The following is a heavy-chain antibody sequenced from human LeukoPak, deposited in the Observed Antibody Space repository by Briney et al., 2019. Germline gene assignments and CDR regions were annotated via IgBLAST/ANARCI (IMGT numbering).Heavy chain of an antibody. CDR2: IYYSGST. CDR1: GGSISSGGYY. CDR3: ARLHAKQWELPIGDFDY. J-gene: IGHJ4*02. D-gene: IGHD1-26*01. Sequence: SETLSLTCTVSGGSISSGGYYWGWIRQPPGKGLEWIGSIYYSGSTYYNPSLKSRVTISVDTSKNQFSLKLSSVTAADTAVYYCARLHAKQWELPIGDFDYWGQGTLVTVSS. V-gene: IGHV4-39*01.